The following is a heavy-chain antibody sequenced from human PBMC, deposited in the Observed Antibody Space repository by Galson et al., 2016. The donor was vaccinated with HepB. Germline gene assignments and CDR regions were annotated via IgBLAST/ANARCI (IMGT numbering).Heavy chain of an antibody. CDR3: ARDRGYCTGGNCYRFFDF. CDR2: SDTSSTTT. CDR1: GFSFNIFS. J-gene: IGHJ3*01. Sequence: SLRLSCAASGFSFNIFSVSWVRQAPGEGLEWISYSDTSSTTTYYAESVRGRFTISRDNAKRLVHLQLNSLRVDDTAVYYCARDRGYCTGGNCYRFFDFWGQGIMVAVSS. V-gene: IGHV3-48*01. D-gene: IGHD2-15*01.